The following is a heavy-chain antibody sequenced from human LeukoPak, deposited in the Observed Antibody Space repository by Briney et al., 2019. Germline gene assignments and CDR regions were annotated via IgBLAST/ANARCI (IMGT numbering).Heavy chain of an antibody. CDR2: IYYSGST. V-gene: IGHV4-59*08. CDR3: ARHSIVGQWLVPFDY. CDR1: GGSISSYY. J-gene: IGHJ4*02. D-gene: IGHD6-19*01. Sequence: PSETLSLTRTVSGGSISSYYWSWIRQPPGKGLEWIGYIYYSGSTNYNPSLKSRVTISVDTSKNQFSLKLSSVTAADTAVYYCARHSIVGQWLVPFDYWGQGTLVTVSS.